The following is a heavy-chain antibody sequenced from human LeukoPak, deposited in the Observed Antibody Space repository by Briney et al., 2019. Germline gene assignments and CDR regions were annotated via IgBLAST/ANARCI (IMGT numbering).Heavy chain of an antibody. CDR1: GITFRNYG. J-gene: IGHJ4*02. V-gene: IGHV3-33*01. CDR2: IWYDGSNK. Sequence: GRSLRLSCAASGITFRNYGMHWVRQAPGKGLEWVAFIWYDGSNKYHADSVKGRFTISRDNSRNTLFLQMNSLRAEDTAVYYCATDRATQYFDYWGQGTLVSVSS. CDR3: ATDRATQYFDY. D-gene: IGHD2-15*01.